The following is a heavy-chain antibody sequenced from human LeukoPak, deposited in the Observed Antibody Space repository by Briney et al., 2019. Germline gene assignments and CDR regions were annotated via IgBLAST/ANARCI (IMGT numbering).Heavy chain of an antibody. D-gene: IGHD3-10*01. CDR3: ARGRFGEPIAPYFDY. Sequence: GGSLRLSCAXSGFTFSSYDMHWVRQAPGKGLEWVSAIGTAGDTYYPGSVKGRFTISRENAKNSLYLQMNSLRAGDTAVYYCARGRFGEPIAPYFDYWGQGTLVTVSS. J-gene: IGHJ4*02. CDR2: IGTAGDT. V-gene: IGHV3-13*01. CDR1: GFTFSSYD.